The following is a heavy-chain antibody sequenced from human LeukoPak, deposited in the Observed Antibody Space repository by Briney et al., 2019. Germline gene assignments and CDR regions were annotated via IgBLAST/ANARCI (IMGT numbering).Heavy chain of an antibody. CDR2: IGGSGRST. J-gene: IGHJ3*02. D-gene: IGHD2-2*01. Sequence: SGGSLRLSCAASGFTFSNYAMNWVRQAPGKGLEWVSAIGGSGRSTYYADSVKGRFTISRDNSRNTLYVQMNSLRAEDTAVYYCAKEHVPGVDQLLFDAFHIWGQGTMVTVSS. CDR1: GFTFSNYA. CDR3: AKEHVPGVDQLLFDAFHI. V-gene: IGHV3-23*01.